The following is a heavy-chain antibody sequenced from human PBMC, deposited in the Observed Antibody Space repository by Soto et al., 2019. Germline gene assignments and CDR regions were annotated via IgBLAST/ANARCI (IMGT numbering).Heavy chain of an antibody. V-gene: IGHV4-59*01. CDR2: IFHSGST. D-gene: IGHD6-13*01. Sequence: QVQLQESGPGLVKPSETLSLTCAVSGGSITSYYWRWFRQAPGGGLEWSGYIFHSGSTNYNPSLKSRVTMSLDTSKNQVSLRLTSVAAEDTAVYYCAAAPRYGGKGTLVTVSS. J-gene: IGHJ4*02. CDR1: GGSITSYY. CDR3: AAAPRY.